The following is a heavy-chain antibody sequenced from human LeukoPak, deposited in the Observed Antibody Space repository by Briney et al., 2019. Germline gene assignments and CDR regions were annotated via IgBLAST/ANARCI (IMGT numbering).Heavy chain of an antibody. Sequence: PSETLSLTCTVSGGSISSSSYYWSWIRQPAGKGLEWIGRIYTSGSTNYNPSLKSRVTMSVDTSKNQFSLKLSSVTAADTAVYYCARVDSSSYENYFDYWGQGTLVTVSS. CDR2: IYTSGST. J-gene: IGHJ4*02. V-gene: IGHV4-61*02. CDR3: ARVDSSSYENYFDY. D-gene: IGHD5-18*01. CDR1: GGSISSSSYY.